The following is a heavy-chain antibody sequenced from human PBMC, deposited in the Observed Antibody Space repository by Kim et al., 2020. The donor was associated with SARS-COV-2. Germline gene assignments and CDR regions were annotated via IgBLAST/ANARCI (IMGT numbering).Heavy chain of an antibody. CDR3: ARWGRPTGTTGFGYGWP. Sequence: ASVKVSCKASGYTFTDFYVHWVRQAPGQGLEWMGRINPNSGGTNYSQKFQGRVTMTRDTSINTAYMELSRLRSDDTAVYFCARWGRPTGTTGFGYGWPWGQGSLVTVPS. CDR2: INPNSGGT. V-gene: IGHV1-2*06. D-gene: IGHD1-1*01. CDR1: GYTFTDFY. J-gene: IGHJ5*02.